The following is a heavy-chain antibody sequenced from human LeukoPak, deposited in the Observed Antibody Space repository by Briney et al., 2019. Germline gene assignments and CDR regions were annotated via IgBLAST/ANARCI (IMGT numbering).Heavy chain of an antibody. Sequence: SETLSLTCTVSGGSFTDYFWGWIRQPPGKGLEWIGSIYYSGRTFYNPSLKNRVSISLDTSKGQFSLNLDSVTAADTAVYFCTRDRAHGTQDYWGQGTMVTVS. CDR1: GGSFTDYF. V-gene: IGHV4-39*07. CDR3: TRDRAHGTQDY. CDR2: IYYSGRT. D-gene: IGHD1-26*01. J-gene: IGHJ4*02.